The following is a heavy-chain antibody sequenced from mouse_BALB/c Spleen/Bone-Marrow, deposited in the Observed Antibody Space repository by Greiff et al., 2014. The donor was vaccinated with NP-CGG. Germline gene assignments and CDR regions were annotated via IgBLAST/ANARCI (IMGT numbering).Heavy chain of an antibody. CDR1: GFTFSTYG. CDR3: TRQRNWDHYAMDY. D-gene: IGHD4-1*01. CDR2: ISSGGGYT. Sequence: EVKLVESGGDLVKPGGSPKLSCAASGFTFSTYGMSWVRQTPDKRLEWVATISSGGGYTYYPDSVKGRFTISRDNANNTLYLQMSSLKSEDTAMYYCTRQRNWDHYAMDYWGQGTSVTVS. J-gene: IGHJ4*01. V-gene: IGHV5-6*01.